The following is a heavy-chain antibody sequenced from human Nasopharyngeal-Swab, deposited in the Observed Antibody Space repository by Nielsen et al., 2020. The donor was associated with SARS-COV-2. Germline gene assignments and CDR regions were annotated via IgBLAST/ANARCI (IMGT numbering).Heavy chain of an antibody. V-gene: IGHV3-11*06. CDR1: GFTFSDYY. CDR2: ISSSSSYT. J-gene: IGHJ4*02. Sequence: GGSLRLSCAASGFTFSDYYMSWIRQAPGKGLEWVSYISSSSSYTNYADSAKGRFTISRDNSKNTLYLQMNSLRAEDTAVYYCAKETDSSFDYWGQGTLVTVSS. D-gene: IGHD3-22*01. CDR3: AKETDSSFDY.